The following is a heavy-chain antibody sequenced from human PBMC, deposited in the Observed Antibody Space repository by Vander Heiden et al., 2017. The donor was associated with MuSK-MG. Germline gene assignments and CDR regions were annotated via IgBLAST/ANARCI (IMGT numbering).Heavy chain of an antibody. CDR2: ISRMSGSTI. J-gene: IGHJ6*02. CDR1: GFTFSDYS. D-gene: IGHD4-17*01. Sequence: EVLLVESGGGLVQPGGSLRVSCEVSGFTFSDYSFNWVRQAPGKGLEWVSYISRMSGSTICYADSVRGRFTTSRDNAKNAVYLELNSLSPEDTAVYYCAREPYGDDYSYYGLDVGGQGTKGTVS. CDR3: AREPYGDDYSYYGLDV. V-gene: IGHV3-48*04.